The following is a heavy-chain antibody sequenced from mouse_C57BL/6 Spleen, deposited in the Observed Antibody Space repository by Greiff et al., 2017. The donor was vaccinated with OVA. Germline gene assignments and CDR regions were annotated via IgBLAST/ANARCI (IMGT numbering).Heavy chain of an antibody. D-gene: IGHD1-1*01. CDR3: ARRGIKEGDYYGSSSFDY. CDR2: IYPGDGDT. Sequence: VKLMESGPELVKPGASVKISCKASGYAFSSSWMNWVKQRPGKGLAWIGRIYPGDGDTNYNGKFKGKATLPADKSSRTAYMQLSSLTSEDSAVYFCARRGIKEGDYYGSSSFDYWGQGTTLTVSS. J-gene: IGHJ2*01. CDR1: GYAFSSSW. V-gene: IGHV1-82*01.